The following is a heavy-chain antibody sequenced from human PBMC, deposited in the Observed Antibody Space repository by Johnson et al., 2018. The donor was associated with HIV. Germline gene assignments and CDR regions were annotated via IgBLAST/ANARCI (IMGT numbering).Heavy chain of an antibody. CDR2: ISFDGKNK. Sequence: QVQLVESGGGVVQPGRSLRLSCAASGFTLTNYPMHWVRQAPGKGLEWVAVISFDGKNKFYADSVKGRFTISRDNSRNTLYLQMNSLRPEDTAVYYCASGEDDGFWGRGTLVTVSS. CDR1: GFTLTNYP. V-gene: IGHV3-30*04. D-gene: IGHD5-24*01. J-gene: IGHJ4*03. CDR3: ASGEDDGF.